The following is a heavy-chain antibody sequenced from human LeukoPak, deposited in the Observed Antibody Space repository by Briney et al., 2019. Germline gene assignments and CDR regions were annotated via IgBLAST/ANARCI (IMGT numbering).Heavy chain of an antibody. J-gene: IGHJ4*02. Sequence: GASVKVSCKASGYTFTGYYIHWVRQAPGQGLEWMGRINPNSGGTNYAQKFQGRATMTRDTSISTAYMELSRLRSDDTALYYCASGYYDLLSGIYIGIVELMGYWGEGTLVTVSS. V-gene: IGHV1-2*06. CDR3: ASGYYDLLSGIYIGIVELMGY. CDR2: INPNSGGT. CDR1: GYTFTGYY. D-gene: IGHD3-3*01.